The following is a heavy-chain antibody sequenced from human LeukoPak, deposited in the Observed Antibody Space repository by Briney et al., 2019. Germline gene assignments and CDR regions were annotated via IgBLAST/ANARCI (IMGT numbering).Heavy chain of an antibody. CDR3: ARDHPGDHFDY. V-gene: IGHV3-7*01. CDR1: GFTFSSYW. J-gene: IGHJ4*02. D-gene: IGHD7-27*01. CDR2: IKQDGSEK. Sequence: PGGSLRLSCAASGFTFSSYWMSWVRQAPGKGLEWVANIKQDGSEKYYVDSVKGRFTISRDNAKNSLHLQMNSLRAEDTAVYYCARDHPGDHFDYWGQGTLVTVSS.